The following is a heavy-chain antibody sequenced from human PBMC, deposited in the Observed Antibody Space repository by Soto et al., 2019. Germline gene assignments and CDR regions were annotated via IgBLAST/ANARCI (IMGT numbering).Heavy chain of an antibody. CDR3: AREYFSSGWYGWFDP. CDR2: IYYSGST. D-gene: IGHD6-19*01. V-gene: IGHV4-59*01. J-gene: IGHJ5*02. Sequence: PSETLSLTCTVSGGSISSYYWSWIRQPPGKGLEWIGYIYYSGSTNYNPSLKSRVTISVDTSENQFSLKLSSVTAADTAVYYCAREYFSSGWYGWFDPWGQGTLVTVSS. CDR1: GGSISSYY.